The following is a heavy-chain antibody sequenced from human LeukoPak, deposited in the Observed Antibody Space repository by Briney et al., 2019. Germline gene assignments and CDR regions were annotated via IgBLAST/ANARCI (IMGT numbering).Heavy chain of an antibody. CDR2: IKQDGSEK. CDR1: GFTFSTYW. CDR3: ARDSAGNDY. V-gene: IGHV3-7*01. D-gene: IGHD6-13*01. Sequence: GGSLRLSCEASGFTFSTYWMSWVRQAPGKGLEWVANIKQDGSEKYYVDSVKGRFTISRDNAKNSLYLQMNSLRAEDTAMYYCARDSAGNDYWGQRTLVTVSS. J-gene: IGHJ4*02.